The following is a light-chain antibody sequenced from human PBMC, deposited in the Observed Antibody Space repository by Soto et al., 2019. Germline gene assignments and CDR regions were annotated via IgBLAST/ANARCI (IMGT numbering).Light chain of an antibody. Sequence: DIQMTQSPSSLSASVGDRVTITCRASQSIDTFLNWYQQQPGKAPKVLIYAASSLQSGVPSRFSGSGSGTDFTLTISSLQPEDFATYYCQQSYSTPSVTFGGGTKVEIK. V-gene: IGKV1-39*01. J-gene: IGKJ4*01. CDR1: QSIDTF. CDR3: QQSYSTPSVT. CDR2: AAS.